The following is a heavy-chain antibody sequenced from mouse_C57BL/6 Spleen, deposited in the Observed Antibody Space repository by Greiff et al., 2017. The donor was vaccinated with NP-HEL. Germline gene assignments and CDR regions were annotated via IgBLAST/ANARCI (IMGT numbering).Heavy chain of an antibody. Sequence: VQLQQSGPELVKPGASVKIPCKASGYTFTDYSMDWVKQSHGKSLEWIGDINPNNGGTIYNQKFKGKATLTVDKSSSTAYMELRSLTSEDTAVYYCARWNYYGSGGFDYWGQGTTLTVSS. V-gene: IGHV1-18*01. J-gene: IGHJ2*01. CDR3: ARWNYYGSGGFDY. D-gene: IGHD1-1*01. CDR1: GYTFTDYS. CDR2: INPNNGGT.